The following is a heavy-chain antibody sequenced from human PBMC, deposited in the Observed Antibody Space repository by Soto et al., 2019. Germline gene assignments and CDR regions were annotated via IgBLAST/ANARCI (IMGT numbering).Heavy chain of an antibody. Sequence: GGSLRISCAASGFTFSSYAMSWVRQAPGKGLEWVSAISGSGGSTYYADSVKGRFTISRDNSKNTLYLQMNSLRAEDTAVYYCAKVSHYYDSSGYTYWGQGTLVTVSS. D-gene: IGHD3-22*01. CDR3: AKVSHYYDSSGYTY. J-gene: IGHJ4*02. CDR1: GFTFSSYA. CDR2: ISGSGGST. V-gene: IGHV3-23*01.